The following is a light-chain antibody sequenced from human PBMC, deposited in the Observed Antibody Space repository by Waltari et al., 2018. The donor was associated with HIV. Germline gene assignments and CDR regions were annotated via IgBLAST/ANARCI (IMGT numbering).Light chain of an antibody. Sequence: EIVLTQSPGTLSLSPGDRATLSCRASQSVSSTYLGWHQQRPGQAPRLLIYSASSRATDIPDRFSGSGSVTDFTLTISRLEPEDFSVYYCQQYGNSPITFGQGTRLEIK. J-gene: IGKJ5*01. CDR2: SAS. CDR3: QQYGNSPIT. CDR1: QSVSSTY. V-gene: IGKV3-20*01.